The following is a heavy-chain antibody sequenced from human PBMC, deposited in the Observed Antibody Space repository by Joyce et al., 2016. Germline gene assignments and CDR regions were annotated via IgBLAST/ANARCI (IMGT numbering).Heavy chain of an antibody. D-gene: IGHD4/OR15-4a*01. CDR1: GGSISNNKW. J-gene: IGHJ4*02. Sequence: QVQLQESGPGLVKPSGTLSLTCVVSGGSISNNKWRTWVRQPPGKGLEWIGEIYESGSTSYRPSLKSRVTISVDKSKSQFSLKLKLNSVTAADTGVYYCATGGGKDYGASWIFDSWGQGTLVTVSS. V-gene: IGHV4-4*02. CDR2: IYESGST. CDR3: ATGGGKDYGASWIFDS.